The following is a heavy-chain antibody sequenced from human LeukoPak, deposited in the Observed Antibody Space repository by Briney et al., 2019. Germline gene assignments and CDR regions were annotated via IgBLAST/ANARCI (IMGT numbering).Heavy chain of an antibody. CDR1: GGSFSGYY. D-gene: IGHD5-12*01. CDR3: VSVRWLRTYYFDY. J-gene: IGHJ4*02. V-gene: IGHV4-34*01. Sequence: SETLSLTCAVYGGSFSGYYWSWIRQPPGKGLEWIGEINHSGSTNYNPSLKSRVTISVDTSKNQFSLKLSSVTAADTAVYYCVSVRWLRTYYFDYWGQGTLVTVSS. CDR2: INHSGST.